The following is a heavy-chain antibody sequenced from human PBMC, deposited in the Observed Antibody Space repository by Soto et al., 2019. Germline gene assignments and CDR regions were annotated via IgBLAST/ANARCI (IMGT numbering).Heavy chain of an antibody. CDR2: ISSSSSTI. J-gene: IGHJ3*02. Sequence: GGPLRLSCAASVFTFSSYSMNWVRQAPGKGLEWVSYISSSSSTIYYADSVKGRFTISRDNAKNSLYLQMNSLRDEDTAVYYCARDIVVVVAALDNDAFDIWGQGTMVTVSS. D-gene: IGHD2-15*01. CDR3: ARDIVVVVAALDNDAFDI. V-gene: IGHV3-48*02. CDR1: VFTFSSYS.